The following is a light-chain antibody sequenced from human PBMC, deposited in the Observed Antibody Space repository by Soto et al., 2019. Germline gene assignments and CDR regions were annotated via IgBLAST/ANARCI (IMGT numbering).Light chain of an antibody. CDR2: AAS. J-gene: IGKJ3*01. Sequence: EIVMTQSPATLSVSPGERATLSCRASQSVSSILAWYQQKPGQAPRLLIYAASNRATGIPARFSGRGSGTDFTLTISSLQPEDCAVYYCQQDNNWPFTFGPGTKVDIK. V-gene: IGKV3-15*01. CDR1: QSVSSI. CDR3: QQDNNWPFT.